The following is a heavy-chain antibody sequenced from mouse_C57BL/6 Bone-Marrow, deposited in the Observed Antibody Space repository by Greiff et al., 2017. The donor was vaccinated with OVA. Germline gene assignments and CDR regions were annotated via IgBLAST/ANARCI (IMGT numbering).Heavy chain of an antibody. Sequence: QVQLKQSGAELARPGASVKLSCKASGYTFTRYGISWVKQRTGQGLEWIGEIYPRSGNTYYNEKFKGKATLTADKYASTAYMELRSLTSEDSAVYCGARYPGLYYYGSFCVWGTGTTVTVSS. CDR3: ARYPGLYYYGSFCV. CDR1: GYTFTRYG. CDR2: IYPRSGNT. J-gene: IGHJ1*03. D-gene: IGHD1-1*01. V-gene: IGHV1-81*01.